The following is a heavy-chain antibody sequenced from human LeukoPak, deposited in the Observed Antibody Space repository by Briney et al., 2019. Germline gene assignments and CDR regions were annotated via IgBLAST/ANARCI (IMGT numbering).Heavy chain of an antibody. CDR2: IWYDGSNK. V-gene: IGHV3-33*01. CDR1: GFTFSSYG. CDR3: ARRLAATGAGNWFDP. Sequence: GGSLRLSCAASGFTFSSYGMHWVRQAPGKGLEWVAVIWYDGSNKYYADSVKGRFTISRDNSKNTLYLQMNSLRAEDTAVYYCARRLAATGAGNWFDPWGQGTLVTVSS. D-gene: IGHD6-13*01. J-gene: IGHJ5*02.